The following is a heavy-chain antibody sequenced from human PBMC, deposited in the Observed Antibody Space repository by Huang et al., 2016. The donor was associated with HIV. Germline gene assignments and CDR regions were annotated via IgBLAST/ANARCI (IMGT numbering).Heavy chain of an antibody. CDR2: IYYSGDT. V-gene: IGHV4-39*01. D-gene: IGHD3-10*01. Sequence: QLQLPESGPGLVRPSETLSLICTVSGGSITDSNYYWGWIRQPPGKGLEWIGSIYYSGDTDYSPSRKSGVTMSVDTSKNRFSLDIRSVSVADTAIYYCARHFGSWSGYFDSWGQGTLVPVSS. J-gene: IGHJ4*02. CDR1: GGSITDSNYY. CDR3: ARHFGSWSGYFDS.